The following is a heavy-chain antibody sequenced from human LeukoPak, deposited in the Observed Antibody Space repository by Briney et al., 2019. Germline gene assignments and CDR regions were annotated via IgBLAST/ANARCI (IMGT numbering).Heavy chain of an antibody. Sequence: SETLSLTCAVSGGSISSSNWWSWVRQPPGKGLEWIGEIYHSGSTNYNPSLKSRVTISVDKSKNQFSLKLSSVTAADTAVYHCASLTSSGNWYFDLWGRGTLVTVSS. CDR2: IYHSGST. CDR3: ASLTSSGNWYFDL. D-gene: IGHD6-25*01. CDR1: GGSISSSNW. J-gene: IGHJ2*01. V-gene: IGHV4-4*02.